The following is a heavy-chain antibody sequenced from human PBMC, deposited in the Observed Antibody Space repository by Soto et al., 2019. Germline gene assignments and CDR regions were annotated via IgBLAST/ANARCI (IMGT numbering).Heavy chain of an antibody. CDR2: IWYDGSNK. Sequence: QVQLVESGGGVVQPGRSLRLSCAASGFTFSSYGMHWVRQAPGKGLEWVAVIWYDGSNKYYADSVKGRFTISRDNSKNTLYLQMNSLRAEDTAVYYCARDGLGSSGWPDEYFQHWGQGTLVTVSS. V-gene: IGHV3-33*01. CDR1: GFTFSSYG. CDR3: ARDGLGSSGWPDEYFQH. D-gene: IGHD6-19*01. J-gene: IGHJ1*01.